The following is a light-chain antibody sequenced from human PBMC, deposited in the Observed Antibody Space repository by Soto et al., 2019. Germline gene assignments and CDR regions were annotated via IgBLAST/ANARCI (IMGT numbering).Light chain of an antibody. V-gene: IGKV2-29*03. CDR2: EVS. Sequence: GQPASISCKSSQSLLHITGETFLFWYLQKPGQSPQLLIYEVSTRVSGVPDRFSGSGSGTDFTLEISRLETDDGVSYCSMQSTYLLNRFGDVTRL. CDR3: MQSTYLLNR. CDR1: QSLLHITGETF. J-gene: IGKJ5*01.